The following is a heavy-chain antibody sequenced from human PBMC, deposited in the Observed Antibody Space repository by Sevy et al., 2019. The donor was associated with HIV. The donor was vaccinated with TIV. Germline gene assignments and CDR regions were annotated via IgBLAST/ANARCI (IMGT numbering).Heavy chain of an antibody. D-gene: IGHD3-22*01. Sequence: SETLSLTCTVSGGSITSYYWSWIRQPPGKGLEWIGYIYYSGSTNFSPSLKSRVTMSVDTSKNQFSLKLSSVTAADTAVYYCARYHGTSYYTSAYDYRGQGTLVTVSS. CDR2: IYYSGST. V-gene: IGHV4-59*01. CDR1: GGSITSYY. J-gene: IGHJ4*02. CDR3: ARYHGTSYYTSAYDY.